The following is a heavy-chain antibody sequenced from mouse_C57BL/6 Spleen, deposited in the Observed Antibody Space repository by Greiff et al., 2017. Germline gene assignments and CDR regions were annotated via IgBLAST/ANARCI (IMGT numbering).Heavy chain of an antibody. CDR3: ARDYDSDAMGG. V-gene: IGHV1-61*01. Sequence: QVQLQQPGAELVRPGSSVKLSCKASGYTFTSYWMDWVKQRPGQGLEWIGNIYPSDSETHYNQKFKDKATLTVDKSSSTAYMQLSSLTSEDSAVYYCARDYDSDAMGGWGQGTSVSVAS. J-gene: IGHJ4*01. CDR1: GYTFTSYW. CDR2: IYPSDSET. D-gene: IGHD1-1*01.